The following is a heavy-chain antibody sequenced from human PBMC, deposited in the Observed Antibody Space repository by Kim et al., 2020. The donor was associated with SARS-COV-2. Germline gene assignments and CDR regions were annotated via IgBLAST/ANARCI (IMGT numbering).Heavy chain of an antibody. J-gene: IGHJ4*02. CDR1: GDSISFYY. CDR2: IYYGGTT. Sequence: SETLYLTCTVSGDSISFYYCSWIRQFQGKGLEWIGSIYYGGTTDYNPSLKSRVPISIDTSKNEFSLELTSVTAADTAINYCVRSKGRASWRQFDYWGQGVLVTVSS. V-gene: IGHV4-59*01. D-gene: IGHD2-2*01. CDR3: VRSKGRASWRQFDY.